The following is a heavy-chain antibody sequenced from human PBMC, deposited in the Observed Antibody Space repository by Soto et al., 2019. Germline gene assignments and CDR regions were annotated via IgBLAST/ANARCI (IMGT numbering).Heavy chain of an antibody. CDR3: GRDVRYYVLDV. CDR2: ISYDGRHI. V-gene: IGHV3-30*09. J-gene: IGHJ6*02. Sequence: QLHLVESGGGVVQPGNSLRLSCTASGFIFSNYAMHWVRQAPGKGLEWVALISYDGRHIYYADSVKGRFAISRDNSKNTLDFVMKSPGCEDTAMEFCGRDVRYYVLDVWGQGTTVNVSS. CDR1: GFIFSNYA.